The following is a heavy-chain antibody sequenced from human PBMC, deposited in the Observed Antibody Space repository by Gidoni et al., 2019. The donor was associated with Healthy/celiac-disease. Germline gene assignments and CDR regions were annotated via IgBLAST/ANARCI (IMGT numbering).Heavy chain of an antibody. CDR3: TSVLPGYSSSQNGY. CDR2: IRSKANSYAT. V-gene: IGHV3-73*01. D-gene: IGHD6-13*01. J-gene: IGHJ4*02. CDR1: GFPFSASA. Sequence: EVQLVESGGGLVQSGGSLKLLCDASGFPFSASAMHWVRQASGKGLEWVGRIRSKANSYATAYAASVKGRFTISRDDSKNTAYLQMNSLKTEDTAVYYCTSVLPGYSSSQNGYWGQGTLVTVSS.